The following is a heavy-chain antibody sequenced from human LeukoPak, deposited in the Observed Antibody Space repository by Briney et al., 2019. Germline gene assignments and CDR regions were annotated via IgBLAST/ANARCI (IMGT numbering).Heavy chain of an antibody. Sequence: GGSLRLSCAASGFTFSSSAMSWVRLAPGKGLGWASADDDSGKTTYYADSVKGRFTISRDNSKNTLYLQLTSLRVEDTAVYFCAKSDGGLGSYYRKYFDFWGQGTLVTVSS. CDR2: DDDSGKTT. CDR1: GFTFSSSA. CDR3: AKSDGGLGSYYRKYFDF. V-gene: IGHV3-23*01. D-gene: IGHD3-10*01. J-gene: IGHJ4*02.